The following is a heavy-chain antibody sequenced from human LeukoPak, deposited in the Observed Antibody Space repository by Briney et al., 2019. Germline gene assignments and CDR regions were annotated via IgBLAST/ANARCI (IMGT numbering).Heavy chain of an antibody. Sequence: PGGSLRLSCAASGFTFSSYAMHWVRQAPGKGLEYVPAISSNGGSTYYANSVKGRFTISRDNSKNTLYLQMGSLRAEDMAVYYCAGGSGSYYTKAPDYWGQGTLVTVSS. CDR3: AGGSGSYYTKAPDY. D-gene: IGHD1-26*01. CDR2: ISSNGGST. V-gene: IGHV3-64*01. CDR1: GFTFSSYA. J-gene: IGHJ4*02.